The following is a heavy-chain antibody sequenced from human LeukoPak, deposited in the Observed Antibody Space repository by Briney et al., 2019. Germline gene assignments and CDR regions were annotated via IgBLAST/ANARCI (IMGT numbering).Heavy chain of an antibody. D-gene: IGHD7-27*01. CDR3: ARFHPNWGLDY. V-gene: IGHV4-34*01. J-gene: IGHJ4*02. Sequence: SETLSLTCAVYGGSFSGYYWSWIRQPPGRGLEWIGEINHSGSTNYNPSLKSRVTISVDTSKNQFSLKMTSVTAADTAVYYCARFHPNWGLDYWGQGILVTVSS. CDR2: INHSGST. CDR1: GGSFSGYY.